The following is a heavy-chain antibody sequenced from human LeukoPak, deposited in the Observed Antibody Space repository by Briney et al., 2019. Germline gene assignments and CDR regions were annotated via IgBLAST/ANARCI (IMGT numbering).Heavy chain of an antibody. J-gene: IGHJ4*02. CDR2: IYYNGRT. CDR3: ARGVSQFDY. CDR1: GDSITSASYY. Sequence: PSETLSLTCAVSGDSITSASYYWGWIRQPPGKGLEWIGSIYYNGRTYYKSSLKSRVSISVDTSKNQCSLKLNSVTAADTAVYYCARGVSQFDYWGQGTLVTVSS. V-gene: IGHV4-39*07. D-gene: IGHD2/OR15-2a*01.